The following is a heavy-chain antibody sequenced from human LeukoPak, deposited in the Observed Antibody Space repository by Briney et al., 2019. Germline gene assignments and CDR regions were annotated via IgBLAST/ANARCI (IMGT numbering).Heavy chain of an antibody. CDR1: GFTFSSYG. V-gene: IGHV3-30*02. Sequence: GGSLRLSCAASGFTFSSYGMHWVRQAPGKGLEWVAFIRYDGSNKYYADSVKGRFTISRDNSKNTLYLQMNSLRAEDTAVYYCAKDQPGATNILDYWGQGTLVTVSS. D-gene: IGHD1-26*01. CDR3: AKDQPGATNILDY. J-gene: IGHJ4*02. CDR2: IRYDGSNK.